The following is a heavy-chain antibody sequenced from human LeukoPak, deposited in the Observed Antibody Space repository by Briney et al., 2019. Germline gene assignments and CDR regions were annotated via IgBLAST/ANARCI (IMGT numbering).Heavy chain of an antibody. CDR3: AKGVSSSWRGYFDY. CDR2: ISGTGGST. J-gene: IGHJ4*02. D-gene: IGHD6-13*01. V-gene: IGHV3-23*01. CDR1: GFTFRSYV. Sequence: GGSLRLSCAASGFTFRSYVVSWVRQAPGKGLEWVPDISGTGGSTYYADSVKGRFTSSRDNSKNTLYLQMNSLKVEDTAVYYCAKGVSSSWRGYFDYWGQGTLVTVSS.